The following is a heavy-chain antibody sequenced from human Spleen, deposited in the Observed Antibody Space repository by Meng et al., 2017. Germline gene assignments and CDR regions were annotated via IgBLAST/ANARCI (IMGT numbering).Heavy chain of an antibody. V-gene: IGHV6-1*01. CDR2: TYYRSQWQS. CDR1: GDSVSGNRAL. CDR3: ASWYGES. J-gene: IGHJ4*02. D-gene: IGHD4-17*01. Sequence: VQLQQSGQRLVKPSQTRSLTCAISGDSVSGNRALWHWVRQSPSRGLEWLGHTYYRSQWQSHYGASVKSRISIYADTSRNQFSLILNSVTPEVTAVYYCASWYGESWGQGTLVTVSS.